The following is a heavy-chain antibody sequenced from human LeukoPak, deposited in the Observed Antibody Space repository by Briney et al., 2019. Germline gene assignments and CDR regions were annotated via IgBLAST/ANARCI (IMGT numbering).Heavy chain of an antibody. J-gene: IGHJ3*02. D-gene: IGHD3-22*01. Sequence: SVQVSRQSSRGTLISYAISWVRPAPGQGRAWLGRIIPIFGTANYAQKFQGRVTITADKSTRTAYMELSSLRSEDTAVYYCARPSDSSGYYWPTGSFDIWGQGTMVTVSS. CDR2: IIPIFGTA. CDR3: ARPSDSSGYYWPTGSFDI. CDR1: RGTLISYA. V-gene: IGHV1-69*06.